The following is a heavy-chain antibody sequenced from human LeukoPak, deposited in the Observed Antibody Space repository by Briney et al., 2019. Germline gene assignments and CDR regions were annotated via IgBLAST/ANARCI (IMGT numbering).Heavy chain of an antibody. V-gene: IGHV3-23*01. J-gene: IGHJ4*02. CDR1: GFTFNTYA. CDR3: AKDLGLYGDYGYFDY. CDR2: ISGSGGST. D-gene: IGHD4-17*01. Sequence: GGSLRLSCAASGFTFNTYAMSWVRQAPGKGLEWVSAISGSGGSTYYADSVKGRFTISRDNSKNTLYLQMNSLRAEDTAVYYCAKDLGLYGDYGYFDYWGQGTLVTVSS.